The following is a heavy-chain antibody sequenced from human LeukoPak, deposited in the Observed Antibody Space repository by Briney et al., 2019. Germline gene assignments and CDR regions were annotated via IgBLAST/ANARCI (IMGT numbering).Heavy chain of an antibody. J-gene: IGHJ4*02. Sequence: SGGSLRLSCAASGFTFSSNWMHWVRQAPGKGLVWVSRINEDGSTTNYADSVKGRSTIFRDNAENTLYLQKNSLRAEDTAVYYCVRDLGGRSGHWGQGTLVTVSS. V-gene: IGHV3-74*01. CDR2: INEDGSTT. CDR3: VRDLGGRSGH. D-gene: IGHD1-26*01. CDR1: GFTFSSNW.